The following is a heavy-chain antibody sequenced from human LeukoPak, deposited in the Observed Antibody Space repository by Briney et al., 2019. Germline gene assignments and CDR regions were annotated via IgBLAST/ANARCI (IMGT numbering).Heavy chain of an antibody. V-gene: IGHV3-23*01. D-gene: IGHD2-21*02. CDR2: ISGSGGST. CDR3: AKEKSAYCGGDCPGFELDY. CDR1: GFTFSSYA. Sequence: GGSLRLSCAASGFTFSSYAMSWVRQAPGKGLEWVSAISGSGGSTYYADSVKGRFTISRDNSKNTLYLQMNSLRAEDTAVYYCAKEKSAYCGGDCPGFELDYWGQGTLVTVSS. J-gene: IGHJ4*02.